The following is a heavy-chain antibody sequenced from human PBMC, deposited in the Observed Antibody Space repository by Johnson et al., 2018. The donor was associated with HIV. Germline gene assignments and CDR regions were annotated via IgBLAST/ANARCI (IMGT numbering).Heavy chain of an antibody. D-gene: IGHD6-13*01. CDR2: INWNGGNP. Sequence: MLLVESGGGVVQPGRSLRLSCAASGFTFSSYGMHWVSRINWNGGNPEYKESVKGRFTISRDNAKNSLYLQMNSLRVEDTALYYCARGKGAAAGLDAFDIWGQGSMVTFSS. CDR3: ARGKGAAAGLDAFDI. CDR1: GFTFSSYG. J-gene: IGHJ3*02. V-gene: IGHV3-20*04.